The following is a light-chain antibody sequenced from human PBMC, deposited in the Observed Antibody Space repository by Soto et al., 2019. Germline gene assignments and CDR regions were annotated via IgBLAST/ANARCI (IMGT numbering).Light chain of an antibody. J-gene: IGKJ4*01. CDR3: QQSYNIPLT. V-gene: IGKV1-39*01. CDR2: GAS. CDR1: QSISSR. Sequence: DIQMTHSPSSLSASVGDRVTITCRASQSISSRLYWFQQKPGQGPKLLIYGASNLQSGVPSRFSGSGSGTDFTLTISSLHPEDLATYYCQQSYNIPLTFGGGTKVDIK.